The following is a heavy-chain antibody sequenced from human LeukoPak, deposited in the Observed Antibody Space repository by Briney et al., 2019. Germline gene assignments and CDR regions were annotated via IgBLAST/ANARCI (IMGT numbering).Heavy chain of an antibody. CDR3: ARGLDY. V-gene: IGHV4-34*01. CDR2: INHSGST. J-gene: IGHJ4*02. Sequence: SETLSLTCAVYGGSFSGYYWSWIRQPPGKGLEWIGEINHSGSTNYNPSLKSRVTISVDTSKNQFSLKLSSVTAADTAVYYCARGLDYWGQGALVTVSS. CDR1: GGSFSGYY.